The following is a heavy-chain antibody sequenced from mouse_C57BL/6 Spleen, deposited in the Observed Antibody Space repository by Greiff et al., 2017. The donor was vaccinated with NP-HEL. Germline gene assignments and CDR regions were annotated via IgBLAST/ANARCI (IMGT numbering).Heavy chain of an antibody. CDR2: IWTGGGT. J-gene: IGHJ2*01. CDR1: GFSLTSYA. Sequence: VQLQESGPGLVAPSQSLSITCTVSGFSLTSYAISWVRQPPGKGLERLGVIWTGGGTNYNSALKSRLSISKDNSKSQVFLKMNSLQTDDTARYYCARNGIYYGNFDYWGQGTTLTVSS. CDR3: ARNGIYYGNFDY. V-gene: IGHV2-9-1*01. D-gene: IGHD2-1*01.